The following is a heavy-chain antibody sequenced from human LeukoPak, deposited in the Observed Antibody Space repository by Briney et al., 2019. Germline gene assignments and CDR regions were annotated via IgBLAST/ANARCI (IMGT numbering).Heavy chain of an antibody. CDR2: IYSSGST. J-gene: IGHJ4*02. Sequence: SETLSLTCTVSGGSISSYYWSWIRQPPGKGLEWIGYIYSSGSTNYNPYLKSRVTMSVDTSKNQFSLKLSSVTAADTAVYYCAGLDYYDTNGLDYWGQGTLVTVSS. D-gene: IGHD3-22*01. V-gene: IGHV4-59*08. CDR3: AGLDYYDTNGLDY. CDR1: GGSISSYY.